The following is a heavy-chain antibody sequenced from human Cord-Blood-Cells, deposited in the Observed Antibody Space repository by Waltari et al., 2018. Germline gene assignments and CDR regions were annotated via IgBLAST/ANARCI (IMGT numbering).Heavy chain of an antibody. CDR1: GFTFSSYS. J-gene: IGHJ6*03. CDR3: ARDSGYDWGFWAVQGHDYYMDV. CDR2: ISSSSSYI. D-gene: IGHD5-12*01. Sequence: EVQLVESGGGLVKPGGSLRLSCAASGFTFSSYSMNWVRQAPGKGLEWVSSISSSSSYIYYADSVKGRFTISRDNAKNSLYLQMNSLRAEDTAVYYCARDSGYDWGFWAVQGHDYYMDVWGKGTTVTVSS. V-gene: IGHV3-21*01.